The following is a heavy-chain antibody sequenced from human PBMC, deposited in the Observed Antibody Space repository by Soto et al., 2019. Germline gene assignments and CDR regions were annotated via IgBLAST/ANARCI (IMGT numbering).Heavy chain of an antibody. V-gene: IGHV4-34*01. Sequence: SANRSLTCAVYGGSFSGYYGSWIRKPPGKGLEWIGEINHSGSTNYNPSLKSRVTISVDTSKNQFSLKLSSVTAADTAVYYCARGRLGWELPLYYYYYGMDVWGQGTTVTVSS. D-gene: IGHD1-26*01. CDR2: INHSGST. J-gene: IGHJ6*02. CDR1: GGSFSGYY. CDR3: ARGRLGWELPLYYYYYGMDV.